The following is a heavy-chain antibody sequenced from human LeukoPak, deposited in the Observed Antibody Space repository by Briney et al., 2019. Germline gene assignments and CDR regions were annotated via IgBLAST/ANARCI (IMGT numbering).Heavy chain of an antibody. D-gene: IGHD2-2*01. CDR1: GGTFSSYA. V-gene: IGHV1-69*06. Sequence: ASVKVSCKASGGTFSSYAISWVRQAPGQGLEWMGGIIPIFGTANYAQKFQGRVTITADKSTSTAYMELSSLRSEDTAVYYCARSSLYCSSTSCYGYYGMDVWGKGTTVTVSS. CDR2: IIPIFGTA. J-gene: IGHJ6*04. CDR3: ARSSLYCSSTSCYGYYGMDV.